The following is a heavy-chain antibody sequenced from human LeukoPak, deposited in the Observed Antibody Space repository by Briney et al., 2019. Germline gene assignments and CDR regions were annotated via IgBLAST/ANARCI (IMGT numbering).Heavy chain of an antibody. Sequence: GRSLRLSCAASGFTFSSYAMHWVRQAPGKGLEWVAAISYDGSNKYYADSVKGRFTISRDNSKNTLYLQMNSLRAEDTAVYYCARDPGDTAFDYWGQGTLVTVSS. CDR1: GFTFSSYA. CDR3: ARDPGDTAFDY. J-gene: IGHJ4*02. D-gene: IGHD2-2*02. V-gene: IGHV3-30*04. CDR2: ISYDGSNK.